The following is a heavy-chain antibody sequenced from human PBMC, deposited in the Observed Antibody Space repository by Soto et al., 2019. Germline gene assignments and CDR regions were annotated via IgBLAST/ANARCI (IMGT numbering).Heavy chain of an antibody. Sequence: EVQLLESGGGVVQRGGSLRLSCAASGFTVSSHAMSWVRQAPGKGLEWVSSISGSGDGTYYGDSVKGRFTISRDSSRSTLYLQMNNLRGEDTAVYFCTKSRRSILMVYGFGGMDVWGQGTTVTVSS. D-gene: IGHD2-8*01. CDR3: TKSRRSILMVYGFGGMDV. CDR1: GFTVSSHA. J-gene: IGHJ6*02. V-gene: IGHV3-23*01. CDR2: ISGSGDGT.